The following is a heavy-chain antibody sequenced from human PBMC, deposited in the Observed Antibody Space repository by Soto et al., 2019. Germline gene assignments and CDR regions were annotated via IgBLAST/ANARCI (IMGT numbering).Heavy chain of an antibody. Sequence: GGSQRHSCAASEFNFISYAMSWVRQTPGKGLEWVSAISGSGGSTYYADSVKGRFTISRDNSKNTLYLQMNSLRAEDTAVYYCAGIAAAGTNYYYYGMDVWGQGTTVTVSS. V-gene: IGHV3-23*01. CDR3: AGIAAAGTNYYYYGMDV. CDR1: EFNFISYA. D-gene: IGHD6-13*01. J-gene: IGHJ6*02. CDR2: ISGSGGST.